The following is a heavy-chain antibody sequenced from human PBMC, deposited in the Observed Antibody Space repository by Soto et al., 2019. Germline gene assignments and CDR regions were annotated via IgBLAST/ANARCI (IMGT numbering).Heavy chain of an antibody. Sequence: GGSLRLSCAASGFTVSSNYMSWVRQAPGKGLEWVSVIYSGGSTYYADSVKGRFTISRDNSKNTLYLQMNSLRAEDTAVYYCARGPRWYYDSSGYRFDPWGQGTLVTVSS. CDR1: GFTVSSNY. CDR2: IYSGGST. D-gene: IGHD3-22*01. V-gene: IGHV3-53*01. CDR3: ARGPRWYYDSSGYRFDP. J-gene: IGHJ5*02.